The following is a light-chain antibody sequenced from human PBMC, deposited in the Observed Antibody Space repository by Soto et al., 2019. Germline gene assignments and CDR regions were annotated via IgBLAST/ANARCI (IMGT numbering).Light chain of an antibody. CDR1: SSDVGGYNF. J-gene: IGLJ2*01. CDR3: SSDTSSGTHVV. CDR2: DVS. V-gene: IGLV2-14*03. Sequence: QSVLTQPASVSGSPGQSITITCTGTSSDVGGYNFVSWYQQHPGKAPKLMVYDVSDRPSGVSNRCSGSKSVNTASLTISGLQAEDEADYYCSSDTSSGTHVVFGGGTKLTVL.